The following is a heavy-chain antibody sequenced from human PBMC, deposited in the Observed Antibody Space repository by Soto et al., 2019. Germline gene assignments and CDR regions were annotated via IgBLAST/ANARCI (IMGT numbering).Heavy chain of an antibody. J-gene: IGHJ4*02. D-gene: IGHD3-22*01. CDR3: TTDEYPGFPYYYDSSGYFR. CDR2: IKSKTDGGTT. CDR1: GFTFSNAW. Sequence: PGGSLRLSCAASGFTFSNAWMSWVRQAPGKGLEWVGRIKSKTDGGTTDYAAPVKGRFTISRDDSKNTLYLQMNSLKTEDTAVYYCTTDEYPGFPYYYDSSGYFRWGQGTLVTVSS. V-gene: IGHV3-15*01.